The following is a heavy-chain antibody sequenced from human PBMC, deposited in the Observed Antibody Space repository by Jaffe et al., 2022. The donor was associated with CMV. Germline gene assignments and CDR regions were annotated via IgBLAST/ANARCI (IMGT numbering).Heavy chain of an antibody. Sequence: EVQLVESGGGLVQPGRSLRLSCTASGFTFGDYAMSWVRQAPGKGLEWVGFIRSKAYGGTTEYAASVKGRFTISRDDSKSIAYLQMNSLKTEDTAVYYCTAAGYYYYDSSGYYALDAFDIWGQGTMVTVSS. CDR3: TAAGYYYYDSSGYYALDAFDI. J-gene: IGHJ3*02. D-gene: IGHD3-22*01. V-gene: IGHV3-49*04. CDR2: IRSKAYGGTT. CDR1: GFTFGDYA.